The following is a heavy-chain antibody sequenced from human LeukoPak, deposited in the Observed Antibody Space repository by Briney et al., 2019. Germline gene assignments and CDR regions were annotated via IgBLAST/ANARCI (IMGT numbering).Heavy chain of an antibody. D-gene: IGHD1-26*01. J-gene: IGHJ6*02. CDR3: ARNSGSYPYYYYYYGMDV. Sequence: GGSLRLSCAASGFTFSSYSMNWVRQAPGKGLEWVSSISSSSSYIYYAGSVKGRFTISRDNAKNSLYLQMNSLRAEDTAVYYCARNSGSYPYYYYYYGMDVWGQGTTVTVSS. V-gene: IGHV3-21*01. CDR1: GFTFSSYS. CDR2: ISSSSSYI.